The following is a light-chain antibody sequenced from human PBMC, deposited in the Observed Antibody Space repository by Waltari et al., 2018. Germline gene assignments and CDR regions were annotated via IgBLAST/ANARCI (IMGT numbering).Light chain of an antibody. J-gene: IGLJ3*02. V-gene: IGLV4-69*01. CDR1: SGHSSNN. Sequence: QLVLTQSPSASASLGASVKLTCTLRSGHSSNNIAWHQQQPEKGPRYLMKVNSDGRHSKGDEIPDRFSGSSSGAERYLTISNLPSEDEADYFCQTGGHGTWVFGGGTKLTVL. CDR2: VNSDGRH. CDR3: QTGGHGTWV.